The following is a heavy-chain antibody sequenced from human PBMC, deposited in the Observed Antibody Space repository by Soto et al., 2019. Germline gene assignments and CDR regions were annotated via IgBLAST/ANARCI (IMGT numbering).Heavy chain of an antibody. Sequence: QVQLVQSGAEVKKPGASVKVSCRASGYTFTAYYIQWVRQAPGQGLEWMGWIDPKSGGTKFAQKFQGRVTMTRDTSINSAYMELNRLTSDDTAVYYCGRQVAYCAGDCYTEPIDYWGQGTLVTVSS. V-gene: IGHV1-2*02. CDR2: IDPKSGGT. CDR3: GRQVAYCAGDCYTEPIDY. D-gene: IGHD2-21*02. J-gene: IGHJ4*02. CDR1: GYTFTAYY.